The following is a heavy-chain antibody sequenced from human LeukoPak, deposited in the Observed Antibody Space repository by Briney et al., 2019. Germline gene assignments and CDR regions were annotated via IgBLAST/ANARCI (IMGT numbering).Heavy chain of an antibody. D-gene: IGHD6-19*01. CDR1: GFTFSSYE. Sequence: GGSLRLSCAASGFTFSSYEMNWVRQAPGKGLEWVSYISSSGSTLYYPDSVKGRFTISRDNAKNSLYLQMNSLRAEDTAVYYCAREPRRRIAVAGTSDAFDIWGQGTMVTVSS. V-gene: IGHV3-48*03. CDR2: ISSSGSTL. J-gene: IGHJ3*02. CDR3: AREPRRRIAVAGTSDAFDI.